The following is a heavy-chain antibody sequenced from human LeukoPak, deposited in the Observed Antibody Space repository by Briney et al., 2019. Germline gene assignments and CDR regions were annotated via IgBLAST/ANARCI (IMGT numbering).Heavy chain of an antibody. CDR3: ARGPESPYYDFWSGYALYYYYYGMDV. CDR2: INPNSGGT. D-gene: IGHD3-3*01. Sequence: ASVKLSCKASGYTFTGYYMHWVRQAPGQGLEWMGWINPNSGGTNYAQKFQGRVTMTRDTSISTAYMELSRLRSDDTAVYYCARGPESPYYDFWSGYALYYYYYGMDVWGQGTTVTVSS. CDR1: GYTFTGYY. J-gene: IGHJ6*02. V-gene: IGHV1-2*02.